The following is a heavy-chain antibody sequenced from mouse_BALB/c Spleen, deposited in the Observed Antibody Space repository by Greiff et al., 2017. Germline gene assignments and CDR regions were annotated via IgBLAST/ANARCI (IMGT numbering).Heavy chain of an antibody. CDR3: ARRSMITTNYYFDY. CDR2: ISYSGST. V-gene: IGHV3-2*02. CDR1: GYSITSDYA. J-gene: IGHJ2*01. D-gene: IGHD2-4*01. Sequence: VQMKESGPGLVKPSQSLSLTCTVTGYSITSDYAWNWIRQFPGNKLEWMGYISYSGSTSYNPSLKSRISITRDTSKNQFFLQLNSVTTEDTATYYCARRSMITTNYYFDYWGQGTTLTVSS.